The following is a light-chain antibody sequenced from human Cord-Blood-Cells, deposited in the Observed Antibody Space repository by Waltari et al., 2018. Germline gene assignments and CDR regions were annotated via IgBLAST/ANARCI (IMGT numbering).Light chain of an antibody. CDR3: CSYAGSYV. J-gene: IGLJ1*01. V-gene: IGLV2-11*01. CDR2: DVS. Sequence: QSALTQPRSVSGSPGQSVPISCTGTSSDAGGYNYVSWYQQHPGKAPKLMIYDVSKRPSGVPDRFSGSKSGNTASLTISGLQAEDEADYYCCSYAGSYVFGTGTKVTVL. CDR1: SSDAGGYNY.